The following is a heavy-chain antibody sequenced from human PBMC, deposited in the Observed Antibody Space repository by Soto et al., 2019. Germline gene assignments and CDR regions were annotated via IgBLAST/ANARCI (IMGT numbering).Heavy chain of an antibody. CDR2: IIPILGIA. CDR3: AREEYFDPPYYFDY. V-gene: IGHV1-69*08. CDR1: GGTFSSYT. Sequence: QVQLVQSGAEVKKPGSSVKVSCKASGGTFSSYTISWVRQAPGQGLEWMGRIIPILGIANYAQKFQGRVKITADKSTSTAYMELSSLRSEDTAVYYCAREEYFDPPYYFDYWGQGTLVTVSS. D-gene: IGHD3-9*01. J-gene: IGHJ4*02.